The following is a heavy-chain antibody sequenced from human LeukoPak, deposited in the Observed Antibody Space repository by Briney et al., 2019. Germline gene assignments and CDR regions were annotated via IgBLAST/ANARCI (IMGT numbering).Heavy chain of an antibody. Sequence: GGSLRLSCAASGFTFSTYAVNWVRQAPGKGLEWVSAISGSGGSTYYADSVKGRFTISRDNSKNTLYLQMNSLRAEDTAVYYCAKSPLAAAKLFDYWGQGTLVTVSS. CDR1: GFTFSTYA. J-gene: IGHJ4*02. D-gene: IGHD6-13*01. V-gene: IGHV3-23*01. CDR2: ISGSGGST. CDR3: AKSPLAAAKLFDY.